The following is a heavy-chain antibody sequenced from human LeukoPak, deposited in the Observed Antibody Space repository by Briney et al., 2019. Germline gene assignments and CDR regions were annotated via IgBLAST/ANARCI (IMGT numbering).Heavy chain of an antibody. Sequence: GGSLRLSCAASGITFSDAWMSWVRQAPGKGLEWVSSISSSGSSIYYADSVKGRFTISRDNAKNSLYLQMNSLRAEDTAVYCCVRGGYYDSSDAFHIWGQGTVVTVSS. CDR3: VRGGYYDSSDAFHI. V-gene: IGHV3-21*01. J-gene: IGHJ3*02. CDR2: ISSSGSSI. D-gene: IGHD3-22*01. CDR1: GITFSDAW.